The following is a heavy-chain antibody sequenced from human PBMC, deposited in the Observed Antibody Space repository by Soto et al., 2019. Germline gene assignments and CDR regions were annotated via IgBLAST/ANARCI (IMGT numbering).Heavy chain of an antibody. CDR1: GGSFSGHY. CDR2: INHSGST. J-gene: IGHJ5*02. V-gene: IGHV4-34*01. D-gene: IGHD1-1*01. Sequence: SETLSLTCAVYGGSFSGHYWSWIRQPPGKGLEWIGEINHSGSTNYNPSLKSRVTISVDTSKNQFSLKLSSVTAADTAVYYCARGQLEPTYNWFDPWGQGTLVTVSS. CDR3: ARGQLEPTYNWFDP.